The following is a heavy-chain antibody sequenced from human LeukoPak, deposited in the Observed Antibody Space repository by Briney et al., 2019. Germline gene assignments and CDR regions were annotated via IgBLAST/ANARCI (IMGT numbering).Heavy chain of an antibody. Sequence: SETLSLTCAVYGGSFSGYYWSWIRQPPGKGLEWIGEINHSGSTNYNPSLKSRVTISVDTSKNQFSPKLSSVTAADTAVYYCASLYSGSYTLFDYWGQGTLVTVSS. CDR2: INHSGST. V-gene: IGHV4-34*01. CDR1: GGSFSGYY. D-gene: IGHD1-26*01. J-gene: IGHJ4*02. CDR3: ASLYSGSYTLFDY.